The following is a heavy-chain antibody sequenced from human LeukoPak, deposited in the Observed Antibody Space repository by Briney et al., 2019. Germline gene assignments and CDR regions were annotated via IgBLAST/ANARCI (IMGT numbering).Heavy chain of an antibody. J-gene: IGHJ4*02. Sequence: KASETLSLTCTVSGGSISSYYWSWIRQPPGKGLEWIGCIYYSGSTNYNPSLKSRVTISVDTSKNQFSLKLSSVTAADTAVYYCAGLAYSGSYYSYYFDYRGQGTLVTVSS. CDR2: IYYSGST. D-gene: IGHD1-26*01. CDR3: AGLAYSGSYYSYYFDY. V-gene: IGHV4-59*08. CDR1: GGSISSYY.